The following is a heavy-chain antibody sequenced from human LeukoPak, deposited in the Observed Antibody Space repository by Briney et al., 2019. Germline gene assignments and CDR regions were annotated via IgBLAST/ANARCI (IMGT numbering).Heavy chain of an antibody. CDR2: IKSKTDGGTT. J-gene: IGHJ4*02. Sequence: GGSLRLSCAASGFTFSNAWMSWVRQAPGKGLEWVGRIKSKTDGGTTDYAAPVKGRFTISRDDSKNTLYLQMNSLRAEDTAVYYCARDITLSGYFDYWGQGTLVTVSS. V-gene: IGHV3-15*01. CDR3: ARDITLSGYFDY. D-gene: IGHD3-22*01. CDR1: GFTFSNAW.